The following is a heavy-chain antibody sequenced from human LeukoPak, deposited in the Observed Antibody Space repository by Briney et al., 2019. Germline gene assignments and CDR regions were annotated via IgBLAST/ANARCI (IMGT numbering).Heavy chain of an antibody. CDR1: GYTFTGYY. J-gene: IGHJ4*02. Sequence: ASVKVSCKASGYTFTGYYMHWVRQAPGQGLEWMRWISAYNGNTNYAQKLQGRVTLTTDTSTSTAYMELRSLRSDDTAVYYCARGGSFGTYWGQGSLVTVSS. V-gene: IGHV1-18*04. D-gene: IGHD3-10*01. CDR2: ISAYNGNT. CDR3: ARGGSFGTY.